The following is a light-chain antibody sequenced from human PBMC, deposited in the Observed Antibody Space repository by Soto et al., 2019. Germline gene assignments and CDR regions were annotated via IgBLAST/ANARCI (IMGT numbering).Light chain of an antibody. CDR2: WAF. J-gene: IGKJ2*01. CDR1: QSVLYSSNTNNY. Sequence: DIVMTHSPDSLAESLGERATINCKSNQSVLYSSNTNNYLAWYQQKPGQPPKLLISWAFNRESGVPDRFSGSGSGKDFTLTISSLQAEDVAVYFCQQYYSTPYTLGQGTKLEIK. V-gene: IGKV4-1*01. CDR3: QQYYSTPYT.